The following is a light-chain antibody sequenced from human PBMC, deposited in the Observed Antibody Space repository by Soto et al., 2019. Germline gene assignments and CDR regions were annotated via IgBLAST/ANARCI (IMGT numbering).Light chain of an antibody. V-gene: IGLV2-23*01. J-gene: IGLJ2*01. Sequence: QSALTQPASVSGSPGQSITISCTGTSSDVGSYNLVSWYQQHPGKAPKLIIYEGSMRPSGVSNRFSGSKSDNTASLTISGLQAEDEAEYYCCSYAGGSNVVFGGGTQLTVL. CDR3: CSYAGGSNVV. CDR2: EGS. CDR1: SSDVGSYNL.